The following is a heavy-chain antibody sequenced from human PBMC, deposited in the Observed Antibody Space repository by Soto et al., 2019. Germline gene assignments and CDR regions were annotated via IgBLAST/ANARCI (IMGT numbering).Heavy chain of an antibody. D-gene: IGHD3-9*01. V-gene: IGHV3-23*01. CDR2: ISGSGGST. Sequence: GESLKISCAASGFTFSSYAMSWVRQAPGKGLEWVSAISGSGGSTYYADSVKGRFTISRDNSKNTLYLQMNSLRAEDMAVYYCAKAGTYDILTGYYFFDYWGQGTLVTVSS. CDR1: GFTFSSYA. CDR3: AKAGTYDILTGYYFFDY. J-gene: IGHJ4*02.